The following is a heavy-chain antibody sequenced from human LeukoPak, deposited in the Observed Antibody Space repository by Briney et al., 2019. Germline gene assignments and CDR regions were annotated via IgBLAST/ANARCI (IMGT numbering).Heavy chain of an antibody. CDR1: GFTFSSYA. CDR3: AKDSSIVGATPGFDY. V-gene: IGHV3-23*01. Sequence: GGSLRLSCAASGFTFSSYAMSWVRQAPGKGLEWVSAISGSGGSTYYADSVKGRFTISRDNSKNTLYLQMNMLRAEDTAVYYCAKDSSIVGATPGFDYWGQGTLVTVSS. J-gene: IGHJ4*02. D-gene: IGHD1-26*01. CDR2: ISGSGGST.